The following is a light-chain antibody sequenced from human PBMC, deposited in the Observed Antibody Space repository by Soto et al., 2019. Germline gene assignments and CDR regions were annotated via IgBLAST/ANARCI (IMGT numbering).Light chain of an antibody. Sequence: EIVMTQSPATLSVSPGERATLSCRATQSVNTNLAWYQQKPGQAPRLLIYAASTRTTNIPARFSGSGSGTEFTLTISSLQSEDFAVYYWQQYNNWAYTFGQGTKLEIK. CDR2: AAS. J-gene: IGKJ2*01. CDR1: QSVNTN. CDR3: QQYNNWAYT. V-gene: IGKV3-15*01.